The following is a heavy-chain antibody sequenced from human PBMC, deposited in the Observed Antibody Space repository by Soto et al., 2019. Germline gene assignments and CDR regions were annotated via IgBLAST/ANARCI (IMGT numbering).Heavy chain of an antibody. V-gene: IGHV3-30-3*01. J-gene: IGHJ4*02. D-gene: IGHD3-22*01. CDR3: ARALYDSSGYGTPSDY. CDR2: ISYDGSNK. CDR1: GFTFSSYA. Sequence: QVQLVESGGGVVQPGRSLRLSCAASGFTFSSYAMHWVRQAPGKGLEWVAVISYDGSNKYYADSVKGRFTISRDNSKNTLYLQMNSLRAEDTAVYYCARALYDSSGYGTPSDYWGQGTLVTVSS.